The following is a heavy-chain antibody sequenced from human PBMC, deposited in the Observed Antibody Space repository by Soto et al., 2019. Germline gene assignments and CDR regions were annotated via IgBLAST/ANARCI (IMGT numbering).Heavy chain of an antibody. CDR1: GGTFSSYA. Sequence: ASVKVSCKASGGTFSSYAISWVRQAPGQGLEWMGGIIPIFGTANYAQKFQGRVTITADESTSTAYMELSSLRSEDTAVYYCARRQGMVRGVIITGYYYGMDVWGQGTTVTVSS. V-gene: IGHV1-69*13. CDR3: ARRQGMVRGVIITGYYYGMDV. J-gene: IGHJ6*02. D-gene: IGHD3-10*01. CDR2: IIPIFGTA.